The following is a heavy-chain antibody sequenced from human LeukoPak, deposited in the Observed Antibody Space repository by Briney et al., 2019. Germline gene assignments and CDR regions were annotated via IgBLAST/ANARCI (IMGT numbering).Heavy chain of an antibody. J-gene: IGHJ6*03. CDR2: IYTSGST. D-gene: IGHD3-16*02. CDR3: ARDGTDYVWGSYRFSSYYYYYVDV. V-gene: IGHV4-4*07. CDR1: GGSISSYY. Sequence: SETLSLTCTVSGGSISSYYWSWIRQPAGKGLEWIGRIYTSGSTNYNPSLKSRVTMSVDTSKNQFSLKLSSVTAADTAVYYCARDGTDYVWGSYRFSSYYYYYVDVWGKGTTVTISS.